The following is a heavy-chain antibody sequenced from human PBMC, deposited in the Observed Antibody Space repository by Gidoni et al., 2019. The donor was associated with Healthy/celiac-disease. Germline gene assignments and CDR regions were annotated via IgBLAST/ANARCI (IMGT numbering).Heavy chain of an antibody. CDR1: GGSISSSSYY. Sequence: QLQLQESGPGLVKPSETLSLTCTVSGGSISSSSYYWGWIRQPPGKGLEWIGSIYYSGSTYYNPSLKSRVTISVDTSKNQFSLKLSSVTAADTAVYYCARQINSGWGYYWGQGTLVTVSS. D-gene: IGHD5-12*01. J-gene: IGHJ4*02. V-gene: IGHV4-39*01. CDR2: IYYSGST. CDR3: ARQINSGWGYY.